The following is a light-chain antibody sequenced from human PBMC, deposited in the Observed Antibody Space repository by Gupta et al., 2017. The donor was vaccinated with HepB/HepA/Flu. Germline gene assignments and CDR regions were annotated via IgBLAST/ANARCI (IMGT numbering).Light chain of an antibody. J-gene: IGLJ1*01. V-gene: IGLV1-44*01. Sequence: HSVLTQPPSASGTPGQRVIISCSGSSSNIGSNTVNWYQQLPGTATKLLIYGNNQRPSGVPDRFSGSKSGTSASLAISGLQSEDEADYYCAAWDDSLNGPYVFGTGTKVTVL. CDR1: SSNIGSNT. CDR2: GNN. CDR3: AAWDDSLNGPYV.